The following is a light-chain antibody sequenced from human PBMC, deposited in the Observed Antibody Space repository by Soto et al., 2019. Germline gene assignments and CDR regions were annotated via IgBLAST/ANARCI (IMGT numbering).Light chain of an antibody. CDR1: SSDVGGYNY. CDR3: SSYTSSSTLV. Sequence: QSALTQPASVSGSPGQWITISCTGTSSDVGGYNYVSWYQQHPGKAPKLMIYDVSNRPSGVSNHFSGSKSGNTASLTISGLQAEDEADYYCSSYTSSSTLVFGGGTKLTVL. J-gene: IGLJ2*01. V-gene: IGLV2-14*01. CDR2: DVS.